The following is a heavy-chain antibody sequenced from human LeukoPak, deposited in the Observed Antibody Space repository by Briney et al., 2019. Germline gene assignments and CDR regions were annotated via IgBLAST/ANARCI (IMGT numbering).Heavy chain of an antibody. CDR1: GYTFTSYD. J-gene: IGHJ5*02. CDR3: ARPGRGYSYGPNWFGP. D-gene: IGHD5-18*01. V-gene: IGHV1-8*01. Sequence: ASVKVSCKASGYTFTSYDINWVRQATGQGLEWMGWMNPNSGNTGYAQKFQGRVTMTRNTSISTAYMELSSLRSEDTAVYYCARPGRGYSYGPNWFGPWGQGTLVTVSS. CDR2: MNPNSGNT.